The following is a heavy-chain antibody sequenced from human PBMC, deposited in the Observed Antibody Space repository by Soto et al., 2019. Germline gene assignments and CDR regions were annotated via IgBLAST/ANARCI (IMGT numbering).Heavy chain of an antibody. CDR1: GFSVTSDGVC. J-gene: IGHJ4*02. CDR2: IFWDDDK. CDR3: ALLNDGDYTF. D-gene: IGHD4-17*01. V-gene: IGHV2-5*02. Sequence: QITFKESGPTLVNPKQTLALTCTFSGFSVTSDGVCVGWIRQPPGKALELLAVIFWDDDKRYSPSLESRLSIARDTSKDQVFLTMTNIESVDTATYYSALLNDGDYTFWGQGTRVTVSS.